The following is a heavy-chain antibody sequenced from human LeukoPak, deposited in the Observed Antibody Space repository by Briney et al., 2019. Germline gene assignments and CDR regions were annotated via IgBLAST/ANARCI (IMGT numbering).Heavy chain of an antibody. CDR2: IYYSGST. CDR3: ARAGLLCSGGSCYQNWFDP. D-gene: IGHD2-15*01. V-gene: IGHV4-61*01. J-gene: IGHJ5*02. CDR1: GGSVSSGISY. Sequence: SETLSLTCTVSGGSVSSGISYWSWIRQPPGKGLEWIGFIYYSGSTSYNPSLKSRVTMSVDRSKNQFSLKLSSVTAADTAVYYCARAGLLCSGGSCYQNWFDPWGQGTLVTVSS.